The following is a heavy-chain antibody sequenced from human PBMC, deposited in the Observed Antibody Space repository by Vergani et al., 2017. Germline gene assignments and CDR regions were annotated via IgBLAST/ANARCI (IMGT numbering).Heavy chain of an antibody. CDR3: AGVERGYWSGRWVDP. V-gene: IGHV4-59*01. CDR1: GGSISSYY. D-gene: IGHD3-3*01. J-gene: IGHJ5*02. Sequence: QVQLQESGPGLVKPSETLSLTCTVSGGSISSYYWSWIRQPPGKGLEWIGYIYYSGSTNYNPSLKSRVTISVDTSKNQFSLKLSSVTAADTAVYYCAGVERGYWSGRWVDPWGQGTLVTVSS. CDR2: IYYSGST.